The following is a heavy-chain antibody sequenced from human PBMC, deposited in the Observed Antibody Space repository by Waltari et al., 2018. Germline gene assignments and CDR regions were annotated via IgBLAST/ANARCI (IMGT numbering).Heavy chain of an antibody. V-gene: IGHV4-39*01. CDR1: GGSITSNRHY. CDR2: ISYNGAT. J-gene: IGHJ3*01. Sequence: QLQLQESGPGLVKPSETLSLSCSVSGGSITSNRHYWGWIRQPPGQGLEWIGTISYNGATYSSPALRGRVTVSRDTSMTQLSLKLGSVTAADTAVYYCATYIGASIGTAAFDVWGQGTMVTVSS. D-gene: IGHD5-12*01. CDR3: ATYIGASIGTAAFDV.